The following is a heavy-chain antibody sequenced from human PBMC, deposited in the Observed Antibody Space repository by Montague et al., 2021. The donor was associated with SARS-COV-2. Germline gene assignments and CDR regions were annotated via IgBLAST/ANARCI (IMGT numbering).Heavy chain of an antibody. D-gene: IGHD1-14*01. CDR2: FYSVGGT. J-gene: IGHJ3*02. CDR1: GASVSSSD. V-gene: IGHV4-59*02. Sequence: SETLPLTCTVSGASVSSSDWGWIRQSPGKGLEWIGYFYSVGGTDYNPSPKSRVTISRDTSKNRFSLKVRSVTAADTAIYYCARETMTADAFDIWGQGTMVTVSS. CDR3: ARETMTADAFDI.